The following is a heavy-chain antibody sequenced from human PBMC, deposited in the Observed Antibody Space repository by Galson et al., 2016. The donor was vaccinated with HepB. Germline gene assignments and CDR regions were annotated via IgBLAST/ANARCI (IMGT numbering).Heavy chain of an antibody. J-gene: IGHJ4*02. CDR2: FSSSSLFI. D-gene: IGHD6-13*01. V-gene: IGHV3-21*01. CDR3: ARGGGGSGWYHFDY. CDR1: GFTFSSYT. Sequence: SLRLSCAASGFTFSSYTMNWVRQAPGKGLEWVSPFSSSSLFIYYSDSAKGRFTISRDNAQNSLSLQMNSLRVEDTAVYFCARGGGGSGWYHFDYWGQGTLVTVSS.